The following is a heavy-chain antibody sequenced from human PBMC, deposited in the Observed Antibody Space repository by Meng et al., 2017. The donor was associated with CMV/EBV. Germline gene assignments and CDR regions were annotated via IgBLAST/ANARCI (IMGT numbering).Heavy chain of an antibody. D-gene: IGHD3-3*01. Sequence: GESLKISCAASGFTFSSYWMHWVHQAPGKGLVWVSRINSDGSSTSYADSVKGRFTISRDNAKNTLYLQMNSLRAEDTAVYYCARDSSISDFWSGYYVGGYYYYGMGVWGQGTTVTVSS. V-gene: IGHV3-74*01. CDR3: ARDSSISDFWSGYYVGGYYYYGMGV. CDR1: GFTFSSYW. CDR2: INSDGSST. J-gene: IGHJ6*02.